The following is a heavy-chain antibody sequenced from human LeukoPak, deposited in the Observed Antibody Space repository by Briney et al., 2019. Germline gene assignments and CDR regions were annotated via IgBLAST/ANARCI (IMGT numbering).Heavy chain of an antibody. CDR2: IYPGDSDT. CDR3: ARSEQVHYDILTGYYLY. CDR1: GYTFTSHW. V-gene: IGHV5-51*01. Sequence: GESLKIPCKGSGYTFTSHWIGWVRQMPGKGLEWMGIIYPGDSDTRYSPSFQDQVTISADKSISTAYLQWSSLKASNTAMYYCARSEQVHYDILTGYYLYWGQGTLVTVSS. D-gene: IGHD3-9*01. J-gene: IGHJ4*02.